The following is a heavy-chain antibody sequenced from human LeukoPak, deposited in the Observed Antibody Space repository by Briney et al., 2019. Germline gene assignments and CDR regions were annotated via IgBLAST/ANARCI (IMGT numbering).Heavy chain of an antibody. CDR1: GNSISRAGYY. CDR3: ARSGDLGGGFDY. Sequence: SETLSLTCTVSGNSISRAGYYWNWIRQHPGKGLEWIGYIYYNGNTFYNPSLESRMTMSLDTSKSQFPLKLSSVTAADTAVYYCARSGDLGGGFDYWGQGTLVTVSS. CDR2: IYYNGNT. J-gene: IGHJ4*02. V-gene: IGHV4-31*03. D-gene: IGHD3-16*01.